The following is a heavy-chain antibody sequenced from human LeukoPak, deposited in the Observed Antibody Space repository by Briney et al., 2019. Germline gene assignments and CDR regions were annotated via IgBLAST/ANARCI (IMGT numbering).Heavy chain of an antibody. D-gene: IGHD4-17*01. CDR3: ARETTVTTSGNYYMDV. Sequence: GASVKVSCKASGYTFTSYGISWVRQAPGQGLEWMGWISAYNGITNYAQKLQGRVTMTTDTSTSTAYMELRSLRSDDTAVYYCARETTVTTSGNYYMDVWGKGTTVTVSS. CDR1: GYTFTSYG. CDR2: ISAYNGIT. J-gene: IGHJ6*03. V-gene: IGHV1-18*01.